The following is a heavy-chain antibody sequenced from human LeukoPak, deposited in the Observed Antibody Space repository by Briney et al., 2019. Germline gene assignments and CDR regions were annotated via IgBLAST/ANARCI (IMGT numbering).Heavy chain of an antibody. Sequence: GGSLRLSCAASGFTVSNNYMNWVRQAPGKGLEWVSLIYSGGTTYYADSVKGRFTISRDHSKNTLYLQMNSLRAEDTAVYYCAKETYIVVVVAAANWGQGTLVTVSS. CDR1: GFTVSNNY. CDR2: IYSGGTT. J-gene: IGHJ4*02. V-gene: IGHV3-66*01. CDR3: AKETYIVVVVAAAN. D-gene: IGHD2-15*01.